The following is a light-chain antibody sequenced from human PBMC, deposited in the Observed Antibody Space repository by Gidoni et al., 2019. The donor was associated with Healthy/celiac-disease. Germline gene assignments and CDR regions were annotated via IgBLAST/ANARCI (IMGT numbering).Light chain of an antibody. CDR2: GAS. J-gene: IGKJ1*01. V-gene: IGKV3-20*01. Sequence: EIVLTQSPGPLSLPPGEEATLPCRARQSVSSSYLAWYQQKPGQAPRLLIYGASSRATGIPDRFSGSGSGTDFTLTISRLEPEDFAVYYCQQYGSSTGTFGQGTKVEIK. CDR1: QSVSSSY. CDR3: QQYGSSTGT.